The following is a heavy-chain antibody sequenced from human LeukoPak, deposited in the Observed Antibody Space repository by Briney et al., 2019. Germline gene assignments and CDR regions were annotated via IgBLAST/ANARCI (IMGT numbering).Heavy chain of an antibody. CDR3: VTHEVTVITRSTFDN. CDR1: GFTFSSYE. V-gene: IGHV3-48*03. J-gene: IGHJ4*02. Sequence: GSLRLSCAASGFTFSSYEMNWVRQAPGKGLEWVSYISSSGSTIYYADSVKGRFTILRDNAKNSVYLQMNSLRVEDTAVYYCVTHEVTVITRSTFDNWGQGTLVTVSS. D-gene: IGHD4-23*01. CDR2: ISSSGSTI.